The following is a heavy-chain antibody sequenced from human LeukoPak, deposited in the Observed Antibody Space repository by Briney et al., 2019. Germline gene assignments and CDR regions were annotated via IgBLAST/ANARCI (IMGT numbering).Heavy chain of an antibody. Sequence: SETLSLTCAISGYSIGSGYYWAWIRQPPGKGLEWIGSIYHNGNTYYNPSLKSRVAISIDRSKNLVSLRLTSVTAADTAMFYCARERGAAPLIAAALPNPYFDYWGQGTLVTVSS. CDR3: ARERGAAPLIAAALPNPYFDY. D-gene: IGHD6-25*01. CDR1: GYSIGSGYY. CDR2: IYHNGNT. V-gene: IGHV4-38-2*02. J-gene: IGHJ4*02.